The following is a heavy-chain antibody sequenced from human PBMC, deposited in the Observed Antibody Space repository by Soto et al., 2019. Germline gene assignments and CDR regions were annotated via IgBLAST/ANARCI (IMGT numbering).Heavy chain of an antibody. V-gene: IGHV3-21*01. CDR1: GFTFSSYS. Sequence: GGSLRLSCAASGFTFSSYSMNWVRQAPGKGLEWVSSISSSSSYIYYADSVKGRFTISRDNAKNSLYLQMNSLRAEDTAVYYCAREVVPAAMFWFDPWGQGTLVTVSS. CDR3: AREVVPAAMFWFDP. CDR2: ISSSSSYI. D-gene: IGHD2-2*01. J-gene: IGHJ5*02.